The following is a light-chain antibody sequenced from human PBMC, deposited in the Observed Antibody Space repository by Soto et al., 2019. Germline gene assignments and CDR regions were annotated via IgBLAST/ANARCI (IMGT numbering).Light chain of an antibody. J-gene: IGLJ3*02. Sequence: QSVLPQPPAASGTPGQRVTISCSGGSSNIGSDNVNWFQQLPGPAPKLLIYNNNQRPSGVTDRFSGSKSGTSASLAISGLQSQDEADYYCASWDGRLNGWVFGAGTKLTVL. V-gene: IGLV1-44*01. CDR3: ASWDGRLNGWV. CDR1: SSNIGSDN. CDR2: NNN.